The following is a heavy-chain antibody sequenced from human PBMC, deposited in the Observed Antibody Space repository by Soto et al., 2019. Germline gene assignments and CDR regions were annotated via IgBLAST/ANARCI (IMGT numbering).Heavy chain of an antibody. J-gene: IGHJ4*02. CDR3: EHRLPADVSTSRYFVEY. CDR1: GFSLTTSGVG. CDR2: IYWNGDR. V-gene: IGHV2-5*01. D-gene: IGHD3-16*01. Sequence: QITLKESGPTLLEPTQTLTLTCTLSGFSLTTSGVGVVWIRQPPGKALEWLAVIYWNGDRRYSPSLENRLTITRDTYKNQVVLTRTNQDALYTGAYCCEHRLPADVSTSRYFVEYWGQGTLVTVSS.